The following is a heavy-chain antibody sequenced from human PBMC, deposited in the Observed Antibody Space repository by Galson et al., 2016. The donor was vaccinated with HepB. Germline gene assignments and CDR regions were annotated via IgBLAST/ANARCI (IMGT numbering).Heavy chain of an antibody. CDR1: GFTFSRYE. V-gene: IGHV3-48*03. CDR2: ISSSGPNI. Sequence: SLRLSCAASGFTFSRYEMNWVRQAPGKGLEWVSYISSSGPNIYYADSVKGRFTISRDNAKNSLYLQMNSLRAEDTAVYYFAREPVRLDDLLTGPPKNPDYWGQGTLFTVSS. J-gene: IGHJ4*02. D-gene: IGHD3-9*01. CDR3: AREPVRLDDLLTGPPKNPDY.